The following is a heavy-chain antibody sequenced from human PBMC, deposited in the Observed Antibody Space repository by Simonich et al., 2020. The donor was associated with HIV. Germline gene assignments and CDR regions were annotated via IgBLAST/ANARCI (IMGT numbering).Heavy chain of an antibody. CDR1: GFTFSSYA. CDR2: ISASGGST. V-gene: IGHV3-23*01. Sequence: GGSLRLSCAASGFTFSSYAMSWVRRAPGKGLEWVSGISASGGSTYYADSLKGRLTISRDNSKNTLYLQMNSLRADDTAVYYCAKESGDYYASSGYYSAAEYFQHWGQGTLVTVSS. D-gene: IGHD3-22*01. CDR3: AKESGDYYASSGYYSAAEYFQH. J-gene: IGHJ1*01.